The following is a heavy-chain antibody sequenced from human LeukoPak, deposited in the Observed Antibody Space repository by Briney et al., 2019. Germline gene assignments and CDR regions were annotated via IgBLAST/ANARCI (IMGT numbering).Heavy chain of an antibody. D-gene: IGHD2-15*01. CDR3: ARVDLGYCSGGSCYEVLDY. Sequence: ASVKVSCMASGGTFSSYAISWVRQAPGQGLEWMGGIIPIFGTANYAQKFQGRVTITTDESTSTAYMELSSLRSEDTAVYYCARVDLGYCSGGSCYEVLDYWGQGTLVTVSS. V-gene: IGHV1-69*05. CDR2: IIPIFGTA. CDR1: GGTFSSYA. J-gene: IGHJ4*02.